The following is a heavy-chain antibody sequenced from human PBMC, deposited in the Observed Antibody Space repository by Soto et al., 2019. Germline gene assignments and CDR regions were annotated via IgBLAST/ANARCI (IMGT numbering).Heavy chain of an antibody. D-gene: IGHD6-13*01. J-gene: IGHJ5*02. CDR1: GGSISGYY. CDR3: ARLIAGGGSNWFDP. V-gene: IGHV4-59*01. CDR2: MYYSGST. Sequence: SETLSLTCTVSGGSISGYYWSWIRQPPGKALEWIGYMYYSGSTNYNPSLKSRVTISGDTSKNQFSLKLGSVTAADTAVYYCARLIAGGGSNWFDPWGQGTLVTVSS.